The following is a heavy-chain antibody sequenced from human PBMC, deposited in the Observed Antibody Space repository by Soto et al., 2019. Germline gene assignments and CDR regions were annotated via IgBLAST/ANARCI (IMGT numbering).Heavy chain of an antibody. CDR3: ARNGIPKDYGGNTAFDT. CDR2: IYYSRSA. CDR1: GGSFSGYY. D-gene: IGHD4-17*01. Sequence: SETLSLTCAVYGGSFSGYYWSWIRQPPWEGLEWIGYIYYSRSANYNPSLKSRLSISVDTSKDQFSLRLTSMAAADTALYYCARNGIPKDYGGNTAFDTWGQGTLVTV. J-gene: IGHJ3*02. V-gene: IGHV4-59*12.